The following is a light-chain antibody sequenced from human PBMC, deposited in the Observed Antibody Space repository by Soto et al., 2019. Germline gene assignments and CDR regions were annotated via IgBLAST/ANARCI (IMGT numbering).Light chain of an antibody. CDR2: DVS. Sequence: QSVLTQPASVSGSPGQSITISCTGTSSDVGGYNYVSWYQQHPGKAPKLMIYDVSNRPSGVSNRFSGSKSGNTASLTISGVQAEDDADYYCSSYTSSSTYVVFGGGTKLTVL. CDR3: SSYTSSSTYVV. CDR1: SSDVGGYNY. V-gene: IGLV2-14*01. J-gene: IGLJ2*01.